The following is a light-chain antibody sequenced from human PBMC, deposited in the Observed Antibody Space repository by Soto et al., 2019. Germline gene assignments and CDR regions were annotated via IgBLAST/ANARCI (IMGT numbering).Light chain of an antibody. CDR2: KAS. CDR1: QTISSW. CDR3: QQYKSHPVT. Sequence: DIQMTQSPSTLSGSVGDRVTITCRASQTISSWLAWYQQKPGKAPKLLIYKASTLKSGVPSRFSGSGSGTEFTLTISSLQPDDFATYYCQQYKSHPVTFGQGTKVDIK. V-gene: IGKV1-5*03. J-gene: IGKJ1*01.